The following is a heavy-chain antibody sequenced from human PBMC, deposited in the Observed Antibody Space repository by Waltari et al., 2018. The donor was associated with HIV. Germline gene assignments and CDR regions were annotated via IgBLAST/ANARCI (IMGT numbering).Heavy chain of an antibody. J-gene: IGHJ4*02. CDR2: IYYSGST. V-gene: IGHV4-39*07. CDR1: GGSISSSSYY. CDR3: ARFLTLIGSYYNGQYYCDY. Sequence: QLQLQESGPGLVKPSETLSLTCTVSGGSISSSSYYWGWIRQPPGKGLEWIGSIYYSGSTYYNPSLKSRVTISVDTSKNQFSLKLSSVTAADTAVYYCARFLTLIGSYYNGQYYCDYWGQGTLVTVSS. D-gene: IGHD3-10*01.